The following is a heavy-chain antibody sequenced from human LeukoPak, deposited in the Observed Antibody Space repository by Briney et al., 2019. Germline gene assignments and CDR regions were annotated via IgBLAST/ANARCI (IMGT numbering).Heavy chain of an antibody. CDR2: IYYSGST. Sequence: SETLSLTCTVSGGSISSYYWSWIRQPPGKGLEWIGYIYYSGSTNYNLSLKSRATISVDTSKNQFPLKLSSVTAADTAVYYCARVLPAAGAFDIWGQGTMVTVSS. CDR3: ARVLPAAGAFDI. CDR1: GGSISSYY. V-gene: IGHV4-59*01. J-gene: IGHJ3*02. D-gene: IGHD6-13*01.